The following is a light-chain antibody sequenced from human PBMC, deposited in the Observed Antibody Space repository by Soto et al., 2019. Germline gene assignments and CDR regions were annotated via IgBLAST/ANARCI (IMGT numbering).Light chain of an antibody. CDR3: QQYNSYSWT. V-gene: IGKV1-5*01. CDR1: QSISSW. Sequence: DIQMTQSPSTLSASVGDRVTITCRASQSISSWLAWYQQKPGKAPKLLIYDASSLESGVPSRFSGSGSGTEFTLTLSCQQPDDFATYYCQQYNSYSWTFGQGTKVEIK. J-gene: IGKJ1*01. CDR2: DAS.